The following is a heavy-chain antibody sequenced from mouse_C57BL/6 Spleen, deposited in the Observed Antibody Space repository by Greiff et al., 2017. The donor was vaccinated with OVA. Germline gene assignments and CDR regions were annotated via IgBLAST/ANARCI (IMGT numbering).Heavy chain of an antibody. J-gene: IGHJ1*03. CDR3: TRSYCYGNSNWYFDV. V-gene: IGHV1-15*01. CDR1: GYTFTDYE. CDR2: IDPETGGT. Sequence: VQLQQSGAELVRPGASVTLSCKASGYTFTDYEMHWVKQTPVHGLEWIGAIDPETGGTAYNQKFKGKAILTADKSSSTAYMELRSLTSEDSAVYYCTRSYCYGNSNWYFDVWGTGTTVTVSS. D-gene: IGHD1-1*01.